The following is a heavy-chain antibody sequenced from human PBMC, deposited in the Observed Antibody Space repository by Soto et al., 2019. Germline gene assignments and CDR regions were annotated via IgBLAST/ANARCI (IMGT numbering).Heavy chain of an antibody. CDR1: GGSISSGGYY. V-gene: IGHV4-31*03. CDR2: IYYSGST. J-gene: IGHJ5*02. Sequence: PSETLSLTCTVSGGSISSGGYYWSWIRQHPGKGLEWIGYIYYSGSTYYNPSLKSRVTISVDTSKNQFSLKLSSVTAADTAVYYCARGPYSGYDSYWFDPWGQGTLVTVSS. CDR3: ARGPYSGYDSYWFDP. D-gene: IGHD5-12*01.